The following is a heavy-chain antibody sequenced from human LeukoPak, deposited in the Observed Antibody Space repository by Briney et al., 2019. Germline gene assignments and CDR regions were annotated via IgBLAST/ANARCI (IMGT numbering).Heavy chain of an antibody. CDR3: ARHPFSPPFDY. Sequence: SETLSLTCRVSGASISGSYWSWIRQPPGKGLEWIGYIYFTGNSNYNPSLRSRVTISTDTSKNQFSLKLTSVTAADTGVYYCARHPFSPPFDYWGQGTLVAVSS. J-gene: IGHJ4*02. CDR2: IYFTGNS. D-gene: IGHD2/OR15-2a*01. CDR1: GASISGSY. V-gene: IGHV4-59*08.